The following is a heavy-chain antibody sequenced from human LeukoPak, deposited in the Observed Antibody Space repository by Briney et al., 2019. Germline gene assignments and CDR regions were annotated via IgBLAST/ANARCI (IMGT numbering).Heavy chain of an antibody. CDR1: GYTFTSYG. CDR3: ARDEEHPLPPYYYGMDV. Sequence: ASVKVSCKASGYTFTSYGISWVRQAPGQGLEWMGWISAYNGNTNYAQKLQGRVTMTTDTSTSTAYMELRSLRSDDTAGYYCARDEEHPLPPYYYGMDVWGQGTTVTVSS. J-gene: IGHJ6*02. D-gene: IGHD1-26*01. V-gene: IGHV1-18*01. CDR2: ISAYNGNT.